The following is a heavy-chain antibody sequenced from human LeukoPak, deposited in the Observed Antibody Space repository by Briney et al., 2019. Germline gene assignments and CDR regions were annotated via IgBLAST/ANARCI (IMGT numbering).Heavy chain of an antibody. D-gene: IGHD5-12*01. Sequence: GGSLRLSCAASGFTFSNYAMMWVRQAPGKGLEWVSIIGGTRYSTYYADSVRGRFTISRDNSKNTLYLQMNSLRAEDTAVYYCATPPWLPLPWGQGTLVTVSS. CDR2: IGGTRYST. J-gene: IGHJ5*02. V-gene: IGHV3-23*01. CDR3: ATPPWLPLP. CDR1: GFTFSNYA.